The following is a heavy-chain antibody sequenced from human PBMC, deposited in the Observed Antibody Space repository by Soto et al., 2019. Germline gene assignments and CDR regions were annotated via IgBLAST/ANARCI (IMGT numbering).Heavy chain of an antibody. CDR1: GCSISSSSYY. CDR2: IYYSGST. CDR3: ARERPPDYYFDY. V-gene: IGHV4-39*07. Sequence: SETLSLTCTVSGCSISSSSYYWGWIRQPPGKGLEWIGSIYYSGSTYYNPSLKSRVTTSVDTSKNQFSLKLSSVTAADTAVYYCARERPPDYYFDYWGQGTLVTVSS. J-gene: IGHJ4*02.